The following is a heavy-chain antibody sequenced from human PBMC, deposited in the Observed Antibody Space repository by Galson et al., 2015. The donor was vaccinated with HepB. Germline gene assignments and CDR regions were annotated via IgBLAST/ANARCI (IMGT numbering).Heavy chain of an antibody. CDR2: ISSSGSTI. V-gene: IGHV3-48*02. Sequence: SLRLSCAASGFTFSSYSMNWVRQAPGKGLEWVSYISSSGSTIYYADSVKGRFTISRDNAKNSLYLQMNSLRDEDTAVYYCARKDKLEWLLPFDYWGQGTLVTVSS. CDR3: ARKDKLEWLLPFDY. J-gene: IGHJ4*02. D-gene: IGHD3-3*01. CDR1: GFTFSSYS.